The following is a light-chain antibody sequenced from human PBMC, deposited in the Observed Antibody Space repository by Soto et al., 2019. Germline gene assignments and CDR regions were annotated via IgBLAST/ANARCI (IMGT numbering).Light chain of an antibody. J-gene: IGLJ1*01. Sequence: QEVTISCSGSSSNIGGNSVSWYQQLPGTAPKLLIYDDNKRPSGIPDRFSGSKSGTSATLGITGFQTGDEADYYCGSWDSSLSAYVFGTGTKATVL. CDR3: GSWDSSLSAYV. CDR2: DDN. V-gene: IGLV1-51*01. CDR1: SSNIGGNS.